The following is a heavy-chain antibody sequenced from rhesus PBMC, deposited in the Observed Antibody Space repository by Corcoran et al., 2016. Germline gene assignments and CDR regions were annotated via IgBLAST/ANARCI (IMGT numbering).Heavy chain of an antibody. D-gene: IGHD2-21*01. CDR2: INSGGGST. Sequence: EVQLVETGGGLVQPGGSLRLSCAAAGFTFISSAMHWVRQAPGKGLEWISAINSGGGSTYYADSVKGRFTISRDNSKNTLALQMNSLRAEDTAVYYCAKDLHCTGSDCYFGTYWGQGVLVTVSS. CDR3: AKDLHCTGSDCYFGTY. J-gene: IGHJ4*01. V-gene: IGHV3-103*01. CDR1: GFTFISSA.